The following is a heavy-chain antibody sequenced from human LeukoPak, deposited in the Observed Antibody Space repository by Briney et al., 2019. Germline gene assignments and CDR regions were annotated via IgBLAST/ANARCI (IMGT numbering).Heavy chain of an antibody. Sequence: GGSLRLSCVASGFTFSDYSMNWVRQAQGKGLEWVSSISSSSVYINYADSVKGRFTISRDNAKNSLYLQMNSLRAEDTAVYYCARISRPVYYFDYWGQGTLVTVSS. V-gene: IGHV3-21*01. CDR2: ISSSSVYI. CDR3: ARISRPVYYFDY. J-gene: IGHJ4*02. CDR1: GFTFSDYS.